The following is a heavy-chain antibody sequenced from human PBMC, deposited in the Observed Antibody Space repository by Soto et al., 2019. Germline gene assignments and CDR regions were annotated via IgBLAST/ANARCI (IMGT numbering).Heavy chain of an antibody. CDR2: ISTTSTYI. Sequence: GGSLRLSFSPSGCTFRGDAMNWVRQAPGKGLEWVSSISTTSTYIYYADSVKGRFTISRDNANNSLHLQMNSLRAEDTAVYYCVRDYVMDVWGQGTTVTVSS. V-gene: IGHV3-21*01. J-gene: IGHJ6*02. CDR1: GCTFRGDA. CDR3: VRDYVMDV. D-gene: IGHD3-10*02.